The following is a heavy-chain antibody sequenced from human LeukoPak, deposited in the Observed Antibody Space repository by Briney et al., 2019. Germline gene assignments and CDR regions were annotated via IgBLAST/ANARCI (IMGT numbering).Heavy chain of an antibody. Sequence: GGSLRLSCAPSGFTFSNHGMHWVRQAPGKALEWVANIWYDGSQEYYADTVKGRFTISRDISKNTLYLQMNSLRAEDTAVYYCARDLAAARLDFRGQGTLVTVSS. CDR3: ARDLAAARLDF. CDR2: IWYDGSQE. J-gene: IGHJ4*02. D-gene: IGHD6-6*01. CDR1: GFTFSNHG. V-gene: IGHV3-33*01.